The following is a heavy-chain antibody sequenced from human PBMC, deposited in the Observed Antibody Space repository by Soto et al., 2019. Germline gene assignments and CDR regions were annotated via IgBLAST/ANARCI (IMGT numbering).Heavy chain of an antibody. J-gene: IGHJ5*02. CDR3: ARMTPSSSSCYYCDS. Sequence: SETLSLTCSVSGGSITTSRNYWGWIRQPPGKGLEWIGYIYYSGTTYYSPSLGSRVSMSVDTSKNQFSLKLDSVTAADTAVYYCARMTPSSSSCYYCDSWGQGSLVTVSS. D-gene: IGHD2-2*01. CDR1: GGSITTSRNY. V-gene: IGHV4-39*01. CDR2: IYYSGTT.